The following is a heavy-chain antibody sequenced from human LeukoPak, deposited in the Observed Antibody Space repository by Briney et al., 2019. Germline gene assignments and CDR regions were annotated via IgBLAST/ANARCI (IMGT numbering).Heavy chain of an antibody. Sequence: ASVKVSCKASGYTFTGYYIHWVRQAPGQGLEWMGWINPHSGDTNYAQKFQGRVTMTRDTSISTAYMELSRLRSDDTAVYYCARGYCSGGSCYSVENWFDPWGQGTLVTVSS. CDR3: ARGYCSGGSCYSVENWFDP. CDR2: INPHSGDT. J-gene: IGHJ5*02. CDR1: GYTFTGYY. D-gene: IGHD2-15*01. V-gene: IGHV1-2*02.